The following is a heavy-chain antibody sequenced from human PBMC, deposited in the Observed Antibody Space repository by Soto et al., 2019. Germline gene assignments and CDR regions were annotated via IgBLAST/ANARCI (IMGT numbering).Heavy chain of an antibody. D-gene: IGHD5-18*01. CDR1: GGTFSSYA. Sequence: SVKVSCKASGGTFSSYAISWVRQAPGQGLEWMGGIIPIFGTANYAQKFQGRVTITADESTSTAYMELSSLRSEDTAVYYCASTVDTAMVRYYYYGMDVWGQGTTVTVSS. V-gene: IGHV1-69*13. J-gene: IGHJ6*02. CDR2: IIPIFGTA. CDR3: ASTVDTAMVRYYYYGMDV.